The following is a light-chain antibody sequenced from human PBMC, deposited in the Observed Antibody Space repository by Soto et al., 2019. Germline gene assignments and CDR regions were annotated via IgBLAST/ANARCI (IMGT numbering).Light chain of an antibody. CDR2: GAS. Sequence: ETVMTQSPATPSVSPGERATLSCRASQTISSYLAWYQQKPGQAPRLLIYGASTRATGIPASFSGSGSGTEFTLTISSLQSEDFAVYYCQQYNNWPLTFGGGTKVDIK. J-gene: IGKJ4*01. CDR3: QQYNNWPLT. V-gene: IGKV3-15*01. CDR1: QTISSY.